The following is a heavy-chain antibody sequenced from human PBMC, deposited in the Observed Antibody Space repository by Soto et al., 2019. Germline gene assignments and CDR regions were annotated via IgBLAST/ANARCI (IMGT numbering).Heavy chain of an antibody. CDR2: IYHSGST. J-gene: IGHJ4*02. CDR3: ARGGVVGDTRTEGFDY. D-gene: IGHD1-26*01. CDR1: GGSISSSNW. Sequence: SETLSLTCAVSGGSISSSNWWSWVRQPPGKGLEWIVEIYHSGSTNYNPSLKSRVTISVDKSKNQFSLKLSSVTAADTAVYYCARGGVVGDTRTEGFDYWGQGTLVTVSS. V-gene: IGHV4-4*02.